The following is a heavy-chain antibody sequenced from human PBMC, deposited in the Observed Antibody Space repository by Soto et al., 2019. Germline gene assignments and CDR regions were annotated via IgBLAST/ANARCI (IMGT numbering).Heavy chain of an antibody. V-gene: IGHV4-30-4*01. D-gene: IGHD4-4*01. CDR3: AGEKVVTTGLGAFDI. CDR2: IYYSGST. CDR1: GGSISSGDYY. J-gene: IGHJ3*02. Sequence: PSETLSLTCTVSGGSISSGDYYWSWIRQPPGKGLEWIGYIYYSGSTYYNPSLKSRVTISVDTSKNQFSLKLSSVTAADTAVYYCAGEKVVTTGLGAFDIWGQGTMVTVSS.